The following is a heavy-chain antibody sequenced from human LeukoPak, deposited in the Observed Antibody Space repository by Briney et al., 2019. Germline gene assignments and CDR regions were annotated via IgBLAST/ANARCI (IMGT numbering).Heavy chain of an antibody. Sequence: ASVKVSCKASGYTFTGYYMHWVRQAPGQGLEWMGWINPNSGDTNYAQKFQGRVTMTRDTSISTAYMELSRLRSDDTAVYYCARVYGADYYDSSGYYSEGYWGQGTLVTVSS. V-gene: IGHV1-2*02. CDR2: INPNSGDT. CDR3: ARVYGADYYDSSGYYSEGY. CDR1: GYTFTGYY. J-gene: IGHJ4*02. D-gene: IGHD3-22*01.